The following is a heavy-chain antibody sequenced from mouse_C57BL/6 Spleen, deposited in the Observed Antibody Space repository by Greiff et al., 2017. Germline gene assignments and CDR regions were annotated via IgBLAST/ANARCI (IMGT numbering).Heavy chain of an antibody. CDR1: GYTFTSYW. CDR2: IHPNSGST. D-gene: IGHD2-4*01. CDR3: ACLYDYGSWFAY. J-gene: IGHJ3*01. Sequence: QVQLQQPGAELVKPGASVKLSCKASGYTFTSYWMHWVKQRPGQGLEWIGMIHPNSGSTNYNEKFKNKATLTVDKSSSTAYMQLSSLTSAVSAVYYCACLYDYGSWFAYWGQGTLVTVSA. V-gene: IGHV1-64*01.